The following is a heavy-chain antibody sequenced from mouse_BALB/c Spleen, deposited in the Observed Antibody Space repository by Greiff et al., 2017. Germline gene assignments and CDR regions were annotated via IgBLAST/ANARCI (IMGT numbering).Heavy chain of an antibody. CDR3: ARFGGDVFY. Sequence: VQLQQSGPELVKPGASVRISCKASGYTFTSYYIHWVKQRPGQGLEWIGWIYPGNVNTKYNEKFKGKATLTADKSSSTAYMQLSSLTSEDSAVYFCARFGGDVFYWGQGTTLTVSS. J-gene: IGHJ2*01. CDR2: IYPGNVNT. CDR1: GYTFTSYY. D-gene: IGHD3-3*01. V-gene: IGHV1S56*01.